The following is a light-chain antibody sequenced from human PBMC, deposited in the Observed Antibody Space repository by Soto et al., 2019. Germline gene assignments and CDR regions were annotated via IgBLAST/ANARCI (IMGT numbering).Light chain of an antibody. V-gene: IGLV2-11*01. CDR2: DVS. CDR1: SSDVGGYKY. CDR3: CSYAGSPYV. Sequence: QSVLTQPRSVSGSPGQSVTISCTGTSSDVGGYKYVSWYQQHPGKAPKLMIYDVSERHSGVPDRFSGSKSGNTASLTISGLHAEDEADYYCCSYAGSPYVFGTGTKVTVL. J-gene: IGLJ1*01.